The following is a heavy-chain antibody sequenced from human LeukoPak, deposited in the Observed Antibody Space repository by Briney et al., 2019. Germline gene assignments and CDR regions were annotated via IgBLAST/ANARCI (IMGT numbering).Heavy chain of an antibody. CDR3: ARGTFYYGDNYNTRAFGQPFDS. V-gene: IGHV3-30*04. CDR2: ISYDGTDK. Sequence: SGTSLRLSCAASGFTFTSYALHWARQAPGKGLDWLSDISYDGTDKNYADSVRGRFTISRDNSKNTLYLQINSLRAEDTAIYYCARGTFYYGDNYNTRAFGQPFDSWGQGTLVTVSS. J-gene: IGHJ4*02. CDR1: GFTFTSYA. D-gene: IGHD4/OR15-4a*01.